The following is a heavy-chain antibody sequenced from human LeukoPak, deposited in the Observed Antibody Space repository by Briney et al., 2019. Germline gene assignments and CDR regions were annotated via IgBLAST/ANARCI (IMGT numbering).Heavy chain of an antibody. CDR2: ISSSSSYI. Sequence: GVSLRLSCAASGFTFSSYSMNWVRQAPGKGLEWVSSISSSSSYIYYADSVKGRFTISRDNAKNSLYLQMNSLRAEDTAVYYCARDSVGYCSGGSCQSGYDYWGQGTLVTVSS. D-gene: IGHD2-15*01. CDR3: ARDSVGYCSGGSCQSGYDY. V-gene: IGHV3-21*01. J-gene: IGHJ4*02. CDR1: GFTFSSYS.